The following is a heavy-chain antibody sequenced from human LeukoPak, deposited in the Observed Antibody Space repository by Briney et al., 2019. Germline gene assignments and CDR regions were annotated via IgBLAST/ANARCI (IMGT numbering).Heavy chain of an antibody. CDR3: ARSVRIAAAGTGDY. CDR1: GFTFSSYE. J-gene: IGHJ4*02. D-gene: IGHD6-13*01. Sequence: VGSLRLSCAASGFTFSSYERNWVRQAPGKGLEWFSYISSSGSTIYYADSVKGRFTISRDNAKNSLYLQMNSLRAEDTAVYYCARSVRIAAAGTGDYWGQGTLVTVSS. CDR2: ISSSGSTI. V-gene: IGHV3-48*03.